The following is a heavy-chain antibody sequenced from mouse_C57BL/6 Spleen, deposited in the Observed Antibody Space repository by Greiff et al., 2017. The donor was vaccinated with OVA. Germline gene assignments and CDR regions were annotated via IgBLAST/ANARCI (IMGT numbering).Heavy chain of an antibody. V-gene: IGHV1-80*01. J-gene: IGHJ2*01. CDR2: IYPGDGDT. CDR1: GYAFSSYW. CDR3: VRETGTGYFDD. D-gene: IGHD4-1*01. Sequence: VQLKQSGAELVKPGASVKISCKASGYAFSSYWMNWVKQRPGKGLEWIGQIYPGDGDTNYNGKFKGKATLTADKSSSTAYMQLSSLTSEDSAVYCCVRETGTGYFDDWGQGTTLTVSS.